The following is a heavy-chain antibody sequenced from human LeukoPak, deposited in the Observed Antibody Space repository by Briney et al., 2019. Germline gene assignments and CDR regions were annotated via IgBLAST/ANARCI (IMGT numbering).Heavy chain of an antibody. CDR1: GGSFSGYY. CDR2: INHSGST. D-gene: IGHD3-3*01. J-gene: IGHJ2*01. V-gene: IGHV4-34*01. Sequence: KPSETLSLTCAVYGGSFSGYYWRWIRQPPRKGLEWIGEINHSGSTNYNPSLKSRVTISVDTSKNQFSLKLSSVTAADTAVYYCASLRFLEWSDWYFDLWGRGTLVTVSS. CDR3: ASLRFLEWSDWYFDL.